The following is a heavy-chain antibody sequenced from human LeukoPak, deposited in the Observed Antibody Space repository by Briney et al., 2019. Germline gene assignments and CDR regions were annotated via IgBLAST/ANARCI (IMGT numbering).Heavy chain of an antibody. CDR1: GFTFSSYS. V-gene: IGHV3-21*01. Sequence: GGSLRLSCAASGFTFSSYSMNWVRQAPGKGLEWVSSISSSSSYIYYADSVKGRFTISRDNAKNSLYLQMNSLRAEDTAVYYCAREKRGQRIAVAGTDLRYYYYGMDVWGQGTTVTVSS. D-gene: IGHD6-19*01. J-gene: IGHJ6*02. CDR2: ISSSSSYI. CDR3: AREKRGQRIAVAGTDLRYYYYGMDV.